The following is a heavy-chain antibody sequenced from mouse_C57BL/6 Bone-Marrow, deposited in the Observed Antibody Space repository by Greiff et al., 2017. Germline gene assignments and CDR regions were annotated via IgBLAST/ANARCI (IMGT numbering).Heavy chain of an antibody. CDR2: IWRGGST. D-gene: IGHD1-1*01. CDR3: AYYYGSSLSYWYFDV. Sequence: QVQLKESGPGLVQPSQSLSITCTVSGFSLTSYGVHWVRQSPGKGLEWLGVIWRGGSTDYNAAFMSRLSITKDNSKSQVFFKMNSLQADDTAIYYCAYYYGSSLSYWYFDVWGTGTTVTVSS. V-gene: IGHV2-5*01. CDR1: GFSLTSYG. J-gene: IGHJ1*03.